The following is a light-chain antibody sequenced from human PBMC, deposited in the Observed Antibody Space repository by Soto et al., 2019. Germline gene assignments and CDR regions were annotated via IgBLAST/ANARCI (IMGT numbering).Light chain of an antibody. Sequence: QSVLTQPRSVSGSPGQSVTISCTGTTSDVGGYNYVSWYQHHPGKAPKLIIYDVIERPSGVPDRFSGSKSGNTAFLTISGLQADDEGDYYCCSYAGTYSWVFGGGTQLTVL. CDR2: DVI. CDR1: TSDVGGYNY. CDR3: CSYAGTYSWV. V-gene: IGLV2-11*01. J-gene: IGLJ3*02.